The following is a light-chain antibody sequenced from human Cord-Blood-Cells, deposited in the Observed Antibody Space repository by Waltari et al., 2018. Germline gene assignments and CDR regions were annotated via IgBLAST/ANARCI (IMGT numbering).Light chain of an antibody. CDR3: SSYTSSSTYV. CDR1: SSDVGGCNY. Sequence: QSALTQPASVSGSPGQSITISCTGTSSDVGGCNYVSWDQQHPGQAPKLMIYDVSKRPSGVSNRFSGSKSGNTASLTISGLQAEDEADYYCSSYTSSSTYVFGTGTKVTVL. V-gene: IGLV2-14*01. CDR2: DVS. J-gene: IGLJ1*01.